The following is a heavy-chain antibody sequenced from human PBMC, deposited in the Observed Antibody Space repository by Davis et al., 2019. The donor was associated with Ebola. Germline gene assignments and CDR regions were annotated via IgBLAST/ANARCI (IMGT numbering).Heavy chain of an antibody. Sequence: GESLKISCAASGFPFSNYAMHWVRQAPDKGLEWVAVTSHDGSTTYYEDSVKGRFTISRDNSKNTLYLQMDTLRPDDTAVYYCAKDRISDYYGSGSYYSLYGMDVWGQGTTVTVSS. V-gene: IGHV3-30*04. J-gene: IGHJ6*02. CDR3: AKDRISDYYGSGSYYSLYGMDV. D-gene: IGHD3-10*01. CDR1: GFPFSNYA. CDR2: TSHDGSTT.